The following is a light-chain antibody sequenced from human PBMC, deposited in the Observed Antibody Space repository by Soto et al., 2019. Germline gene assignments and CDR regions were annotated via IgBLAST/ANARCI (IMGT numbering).Light chain of an antibody. J-gene: IGLJ1*01. V-gene: IGLV2-14*01. CDR2: EVS. Sequence: QSALTQPASVSGSPGQSITISCTGTSSDVGGYNYVSWYQQHPGTAPKLMIYEVSNRPSGLSNRLSGSKSGNTASLTISGPQAEDEADYYCSSYTSSSSLYVFGTGTKLTVL. CDR1: SSDVGGYNY. CDR3: SSYTSSSSLYV.